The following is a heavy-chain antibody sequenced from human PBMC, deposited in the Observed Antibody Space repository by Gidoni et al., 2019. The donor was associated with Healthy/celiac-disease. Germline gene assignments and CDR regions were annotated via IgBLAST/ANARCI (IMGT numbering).Heavy chain of an antibody. CDR3: ARGTYMARYDY. CDR1: GFPVSSNY. D-gene: IGHD3-16*01. CDR2: IYSGGST. J-gene: IGHJ4*02. Sequence: EVKLVESGGGLVQPGGSLRLSCAASGFPVSSNYMSWVRQAPWKGLEWVSVIYSGGSTYYADSVKGRFTISRDNSKNTLYLQMNSLRAEDTAVYYCARGTYMARYDYWGQGTLVTVSS. V-gene: IGHV3-66*01.